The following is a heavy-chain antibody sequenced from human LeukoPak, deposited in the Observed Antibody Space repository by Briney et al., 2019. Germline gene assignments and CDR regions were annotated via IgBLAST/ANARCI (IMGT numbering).Heavy chain of an antibody. V-gene: IGHV4-30-2*01. CDR3: ARGRYDFWSVNWYYMDV. CDR2: IYHSGST. CDR1: GDSISSGGYS. Sequence: SETLSLTCAVSGDSISSGGYSWSWIRQPPGKGLEWIGYIYHSGSTYYNPSLKSRVTISVDRSKNQFSLKLSSVTAADTAVYYCARGRYDFWSVNWYYMDVWGKGTTVTVSS. D-gene: IGHD3-3*01. J-gene: IGHJ6*03.